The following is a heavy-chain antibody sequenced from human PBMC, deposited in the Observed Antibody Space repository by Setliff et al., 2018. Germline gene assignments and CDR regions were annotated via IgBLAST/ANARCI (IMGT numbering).Heavy chain of an antibody. D-gene: IGHD3-3*01. J-gene: IGHJ4*02. Sequence: SETLSLTCAAYGGSFSGYYWSWIRQPPGKGLEWIGEIYHSGSTNYNPSLKSRVTISVDTSKSQFSLKLSSVTAADTAVYYCALSDHYPFYYDYWGLGTLVTVSS. CDR3: ALSDHYPFYYDY. CDR1: GGSFSGYY. CDR2: IYHSGST. V-gene: IGHV4-34*01.